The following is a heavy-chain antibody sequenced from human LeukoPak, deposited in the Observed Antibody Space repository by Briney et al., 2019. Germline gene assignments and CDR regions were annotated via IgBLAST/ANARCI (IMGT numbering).Heavy chain of an antibody. J-gene: IGHJ4*02. D-gene: IGHD5-12*01. CDR1: GYTFTGYY. CDR2: INPNSGGT. CDR3: AREGGYSGYDLPFDY. Sequence: EASVKVSCKASGYTFTGYYMHWVRQAPGQGLEWMGWINPNSGGTNYAQKFQGRVTMTRDTSISTAYMELSRLRSDDTAVYYCAREGGYSGYDLPFDYWGQGTLVTVSS. V-gene: IGHV1-2*02.